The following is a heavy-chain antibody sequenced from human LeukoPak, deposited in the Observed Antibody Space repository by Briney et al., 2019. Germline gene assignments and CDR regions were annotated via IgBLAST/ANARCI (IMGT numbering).Heavy chain of an antibody. CDR2: MNPNNSDI. CDR1: GYTFTSYH. CDR3: ARDRDSSTTAHWYFDL. Sequence: ASVKVSCKASGYTFTSYHINWVRQATGQGLEWVGWMNPNNSDIGYAQKFQGRVTMTRNTSTSTVYMELSSLRSEDTAVYYCARDRDSSTTAHWYFDLWGRGTLVTVSS. V-gene: IGHV1-8*01. J-gene: IGHJ2*01. D-gene: IGHD2-2*01.